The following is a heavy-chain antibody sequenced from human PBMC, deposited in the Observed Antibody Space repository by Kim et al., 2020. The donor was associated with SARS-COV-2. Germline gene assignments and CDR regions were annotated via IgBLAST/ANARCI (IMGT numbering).Heavy chain of an antibody. J-gene: IGHJ6*02. CDR1: GGTFSSYA. CDR3: AWGGDYGDLYYYYYGLDV. Sequence: SVKVSCKASGGTFSSYAISWVRQAPGQGLEWMGGIIPIFGTANYAQKFQGRVTITADESTSTAYMELSSLRSEDTAVYYCAWGGDYGDLYYYYYGLDVWGQGTTVTVSS. CDR2: IIPIFGTA. D-gene: IGHD4-17*01. V-gene: IGHV1-69*13.